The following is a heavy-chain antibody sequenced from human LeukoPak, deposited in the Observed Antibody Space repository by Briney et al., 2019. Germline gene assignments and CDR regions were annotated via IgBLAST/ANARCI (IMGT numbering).Heavy chain of an antibody. CDR2: ISSSSSYI. V-gene: IGHV3-21*01. Sequence: AGGSLRLSCAASGYTFSSYSMNWVRQAPGKGLEWVSSISSSSSYIYYADSVKGRFTISRDNAKNSLYLQMNSLRAEDTAVYYCAELGITMIGGVWGKGTTVTISS. D-gene: IGHD3-10*02. CDR1: GYTFSSYS. CDR3: AELGITMIGGV. J-gene: IGHJ6*04.